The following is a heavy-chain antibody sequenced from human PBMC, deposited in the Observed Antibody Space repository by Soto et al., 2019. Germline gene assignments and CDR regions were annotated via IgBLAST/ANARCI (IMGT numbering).Heavy chain of an antibody. CDR3: ARNYDSSGYYYGMDV. CDR1: GFTFSSYS. D-gene: IGHD3-22*01. CDR2: ISSSSSYI. V-gene: IGHV3-21*01. Sequence: GGSLRLSCAASGFTFSSYSMNWVRQAPGKGLEWVSSISSSSSYIYYADSVKGRFTISRDNAKNSLYLQMNSLRAEDTAVYYCARNYDSSGYYYGMDVWGQGTTVTVSS. J-gene: IGHJ6*02.